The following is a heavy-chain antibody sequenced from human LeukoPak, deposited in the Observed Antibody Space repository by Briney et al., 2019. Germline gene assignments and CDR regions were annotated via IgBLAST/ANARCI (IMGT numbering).Heavy chain of an antibody. D-gene: IGHD1-26*01. J-gene: IGHJ4*02. CDR3: ARGERAWPLDY. Sequence: GASVKVSCKASGYAVIDFAISWVRQAPGQGLEWMGWISAYTGNTNYAQTLQGRVTMTTDTSTATAYMELGSLRSDDTAIYYCARGERAWPLDYWGQGTLVTVSS. CDR1: GYAVIDFA. V-gene: IGHV1-18*01. CDR2: ISAYTGNT.